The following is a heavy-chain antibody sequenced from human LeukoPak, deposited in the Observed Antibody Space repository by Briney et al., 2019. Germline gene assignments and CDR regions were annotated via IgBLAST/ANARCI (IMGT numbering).Heavy chain of an antibody. V-gene: IGHV3-64D*06. CDR2: ISSNGGGT. D-gene: IGHD3-16*01. Sequence: GGSLRLSCSASGFTFNSYAMHWVRQAPGKGLQYVSAISSNGGGTYYTDSVKGRFTISRDNSKNTLYLQMSSLRAEDTAVYYCVSRGVNYDYDFWGQGTLVTVSS. CDR3: VSRGVNYDYDF. J-gene: IGHJ4*02. CDR1: GFTFNSYA.